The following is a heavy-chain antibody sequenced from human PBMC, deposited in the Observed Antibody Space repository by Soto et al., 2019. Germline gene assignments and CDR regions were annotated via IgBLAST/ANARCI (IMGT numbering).Heavy chain of an antibody. Sequence: GASVKASCKASGGTFSSYAISWVRQAPGQGLEWMGGIIPIFGTANYAQKFQGRVTITADESTSTAYMELSSLRSEDTAVYYCARRSRLTNDYGDYDPHYYYYYGMDVWGQGTTVTVSS. J-gene: IGHJ6*02. CDR1: GGTFSSYA. CDR2: IIPIFGTA. V-gene: IGHV1-69*13. D-gene: IGHD4-17*01. CDR3: ARRSRLTNDYGDYDPHYYYYYGMDV.